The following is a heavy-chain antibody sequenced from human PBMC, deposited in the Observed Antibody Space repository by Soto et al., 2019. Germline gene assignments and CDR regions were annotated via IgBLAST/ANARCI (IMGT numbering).Heavy chain of an antibody. V-gene: IGHV3-21*01. CDR1: GFTFRSFA. D-gene: IGHD6-13*01. CDR3: TRDASRDSSARGWFDP. Sequence: GGSLRLSCAASGFTFRSFAMNWVRQAPGKGLEWVSTISSNSAYIYYTDALRGRFTISRDNAKNSLHLQMNSLRAEDTAVYYCTRDASRDSSARGWFDPWGPGTLVTVSS. J-gene: IGHJ5*02. CDR2: ISSNSAYI.